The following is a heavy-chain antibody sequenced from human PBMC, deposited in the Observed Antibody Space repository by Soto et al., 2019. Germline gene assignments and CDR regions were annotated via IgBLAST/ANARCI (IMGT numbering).Heavy chain of an antibody. CDR2: ISYDGSNQ. Sequence: LRLSCAASGFTFISYGMHWVRQAPGKGLEWVAVISYDGSNQYYGDSVKGRFTISRDNSKNAVYLQMSSLRAEDTAVYYCAKGGLYGDYTDSWGQGTLVTVSS. CDR3: AKGGLYGDYTDS. J-gene: IGHJ4*02. D-gene: IGHD3-16*01. V-gene: IGHV3-30*18. CDR1: GFTFISYG.